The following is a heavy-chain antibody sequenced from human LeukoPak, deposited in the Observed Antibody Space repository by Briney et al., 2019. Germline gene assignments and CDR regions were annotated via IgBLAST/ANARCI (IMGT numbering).Heavy chain of an antibody. J-gene: IGHJ5*02. D-gene: IGHD3-22*01. CDR2: ISYSGST. CDR1: GGSISSSSYY. V-gene: IGHV4-61*05. CDR3: ARAVYYYDSGGYGAWWFDP. Sequence: SETLSLTCTVSGGSISSSSYYWGWIRQPPGKGLEWIGYISYSGSTNYNPSLKSRVTISVDTSKNQFSLKLSSVTAADTAVYYCARAVYYYDSGGYGAWWFDPWGQGTLVTVSS.